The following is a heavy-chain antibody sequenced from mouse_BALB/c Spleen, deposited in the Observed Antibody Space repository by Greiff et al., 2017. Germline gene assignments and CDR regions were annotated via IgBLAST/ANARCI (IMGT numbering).Heavy chain of an antibody. Sequence: QVQLKQSGAELVRPGVSVKISCKGSGYTFTDYAMHWVKQSHAKSLEWIGVISTYYGDASYNQKFKGKATMTVDKSSSTAYMELARLTSEDSAIYYCAREGPYYAMDYWGQGTSVTVSS. J-gene: IGHJ4*01. CDR3: AREGPYYAMDY. D-gene: IGHD3-3*01. CDR2: ISTYYGDA. CDR1: GYTFTDYA. V-gene: IGHV1S137*01.